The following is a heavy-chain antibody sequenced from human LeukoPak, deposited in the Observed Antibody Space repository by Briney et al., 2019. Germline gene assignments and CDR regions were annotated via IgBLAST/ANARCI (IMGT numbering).Heavy chain of an antibody. J-gene: IGHJ4*02. CDR2: ISYSGST. D-gene: IGHD6-19*01. CDR3: ASDPFSSAWEFDY. V-gene: IGHV4-59*05. CDR1: GGSIRSHY. Sequence: PSETLSLTCTVSGGSIRSHYWSWIRQPPGKGLEWIGSISYSGSTYYNPSLRSRVTISIDTSKNQFSLKLTSVTAADTAVYHCASDPFSSAWEFDYWGQGTLVTVSS.